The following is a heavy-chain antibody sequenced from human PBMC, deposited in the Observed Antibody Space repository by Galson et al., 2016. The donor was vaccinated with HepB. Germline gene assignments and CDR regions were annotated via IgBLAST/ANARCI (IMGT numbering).Heavy chain of an antibody. CDR3: ARFTQEWLDRVYCFDY. D-gene: IGHD6-19*01. V-gene: IGHV3-23*01. Sequence: SLRLSCAASGFTFGRYAMSWVRQAPGKGLEWVSAISGDGGSTYYAGSVQGRFTSSRDRSTNTMYLQMNRLRTDDTAVYYCARFTQEWLDRVYCFDYWGQGTLFTVSS. J-gene: IGHJ4*02. CDR1: GFTFGRYA. CDR2: ISGDGGST.